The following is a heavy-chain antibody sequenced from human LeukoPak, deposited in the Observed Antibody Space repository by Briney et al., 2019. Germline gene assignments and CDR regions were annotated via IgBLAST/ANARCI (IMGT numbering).Heavy chain of an antibody. Sequence: SVKVSCKASGGTFSSYAISWVRQAPGQGLEWMGRIIPILGIANYAQKFQGRVTITADKSTSTAYMELSSLRSEDTAVYYCARGVSEITIFGVVILAFDIWGQGTMVTVSS. CDR2: IIPILGIA. CDR3: ARGVSEITIFGVVILAFDI. J-gene: IGHJ3*02. V-gene: IGHV1-69*04. CDR1: GGTFSSYA. D-gene: IGHD3-3*01.